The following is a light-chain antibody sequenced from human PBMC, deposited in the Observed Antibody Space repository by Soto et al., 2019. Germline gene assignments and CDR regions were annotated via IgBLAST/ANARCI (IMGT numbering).Light chain of an antibody. CDR2: AAS. Sequence: DIRMTQSPSSLSASVGDRVTITCRASQSIRTSLNWYQQKAGKAPELLIYAASNLQSGVPSRFSGSGSGTDFSLIISTLQPEDFATYYCQQSYSSVTFGQGTKVDI. V-gene: IGKV1-39*01. CDR3: QQSYSSVT. CDR1: QSIRTS. J-gene: IGKJ1*01.